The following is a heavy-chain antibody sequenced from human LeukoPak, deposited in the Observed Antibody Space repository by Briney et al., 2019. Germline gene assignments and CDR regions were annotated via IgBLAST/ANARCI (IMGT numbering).Heavy chain of an antibody. CDR3: ARLSDNLTGYYGY. V-gene: IGHV1-69*06. D-gene: IGHD3-9*01. J-gene: IGHJ4*02. Sequence: SVKVSCKASGGTFSSYAISWVRQAPGQGLEWMGGIIPIFGTANYAQKFQGRVTITADKSTSTAYMELSSLRSEDTAVYYCARLSDNLTGYYGYWGQGTLVTVSS. CDR1: GGTFSSYA. CDR2: IIPIFGTA.